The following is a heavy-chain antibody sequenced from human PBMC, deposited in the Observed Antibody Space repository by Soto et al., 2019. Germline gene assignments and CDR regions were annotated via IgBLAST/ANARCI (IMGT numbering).Heavy chain of an antibody. CDR1: GFTVSGND. D-gene: IGHD6-19*01. CDR3: ASHHRSGWLYFDS. J-gene: IGHJ4*02. V-gene: IGHV3-11*01. Sequence: QLQLLESGGDLVKPGGSLRLSCAASGFTVSGNDLSWIRQAPGKGLEWVSSIGSSGRAIYYADSVKGRFTISRDNTKDSLYLHMSSLRAEDTAIYYCASHHRSGWLYFDSWGQGTLVTVSS. CDR2: IGSSGRAI.